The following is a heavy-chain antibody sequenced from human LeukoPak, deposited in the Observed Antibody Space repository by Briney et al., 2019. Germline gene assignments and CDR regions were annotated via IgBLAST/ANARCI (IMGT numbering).Heavy chain of an antibody. CDR2: IYYSGST. D-gene: IGHD2-15*01. V-gene: IGHV4-61*01. Sequence: KSSETLSLTCTVSGGSVSRGSYYWSWIRQPAGKGLEWIGYIYYSGSTNYNPSLKSRITISVDTSKNQFSLKLSSVTAADTAVYYCARIKDVVVVAAPNWFDPWGQVTLVTVSS. CDR3: ARIKDVVVVAAPNWFDP. J-gene: IGHJ5*02. CDR1: GGSVSRGSYY.